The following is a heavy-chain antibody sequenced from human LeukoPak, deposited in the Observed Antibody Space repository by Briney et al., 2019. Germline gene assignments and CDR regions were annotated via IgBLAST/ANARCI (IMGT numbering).Heavy chain of an antibody. CDR2: IIPILGIA. CDR1: GGTFSSYT. D-gene: IGHD3-10*01. J-gene: IGHJ3*02. V-gene: IGHV1-69*02. Sequence: SVKVSCKASGGTFSSYTISWVRQAPGQGLEWMGRIIPILGIANYAQKFQGRVTITADKSTSIGYMELSSLRSEDTAVYYCAREPYYGSGSSAFDIWGQGTMVTVSS. CDR3: AREPYYGSGSSAFDI.